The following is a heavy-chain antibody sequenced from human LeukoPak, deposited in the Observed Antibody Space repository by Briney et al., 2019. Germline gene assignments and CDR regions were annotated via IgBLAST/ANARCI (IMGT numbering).Heavy chain of an antibody. CDR2: INHSGST. CDR3: ARGLYSSSS. Sequence: SETLSLTCAVYGGSFSGYYWSWIRQPPGKGLEWIGEINHSGSTNYNPSLKGRVTISVDTSKNQFSLKLSSVTAADTAVYYCARGLYSSSSWGQGTLVTVSS. J-gene: IGHJ4*02. CDR1: GGSFSGYY. D-gene: IGHD6-6*01. V-gene: IGHV4-34*01.